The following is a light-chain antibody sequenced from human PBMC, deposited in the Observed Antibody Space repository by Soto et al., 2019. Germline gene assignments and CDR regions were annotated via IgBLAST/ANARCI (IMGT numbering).Light chain of an antibody. CDR3: QHYNTYPWT. V-gene: IGKV1-33*01. CDR2: EAS. J-gene: IGKJ1*01. CDR1: QDISNS. Sequence: DIQMTQSPSSLSTSVGERVTITCQASQDISNSLNWYQQKPGKAPNLLIYEASKLQTGVPSRFSGGGSGTHFTFTISNLQPEDIATYYCQHYNTYPWTFGHGTKVDIK.